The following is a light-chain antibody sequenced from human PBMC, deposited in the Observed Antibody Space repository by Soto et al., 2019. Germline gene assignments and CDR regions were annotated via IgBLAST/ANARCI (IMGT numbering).Light chain of an antibody. Sequence: IQLTQSPSSLSASVGDRVTVTCRASQNINIYLNWYQQKPGKAPTLLIYGASSLQSGVPSRFSGGGSRTDFTLTSSSLQAEDFATYYCQQSYRSPYTFGQGTRLEI. CDR2: GAS. CDR3: QQSYRSPYT. V-gene: IGKV1-39*01. CDR1: QNINIY. J-gene: IGKJ2*01.